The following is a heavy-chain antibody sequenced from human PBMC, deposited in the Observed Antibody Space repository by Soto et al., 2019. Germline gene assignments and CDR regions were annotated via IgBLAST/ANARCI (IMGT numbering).Heavy chain of an antibody. J-gene: IGHJ4*02. CDR3: ARGGTRSGDSFFTDY. CDR1: GFTFSDHY. CDR2: IRHKIRSYST. D-gene: IGHD2-15*01. V-gene: IGHV3-72*01. Sequence: GGSLRLSCAASGFTFSDHYMDWVRQAPGKGLEWVGRIRHKIRSYSTEYAAPVKGRFTISRDDSKNSLYLQMDSLETEDTAVYYCARGGTRSGDSFFTDYWGQGALVTVSS.